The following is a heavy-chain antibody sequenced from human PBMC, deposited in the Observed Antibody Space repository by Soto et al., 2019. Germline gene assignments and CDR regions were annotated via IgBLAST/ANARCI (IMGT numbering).Heavy chain of an antibody. D-gene: IGHD3-22*01. J-gene: IGHJ4*02. Sequence: SVKVSCKTSGGTFSSYAISWVRQAPGQGLEWMGGIIPIFGTANYAQKFQGRVTITADESTSTAYMELSSLRSEDTAVYYCARDLYYYDSSGSTSFDDWGQGTLVTVSS. CDR3: ARDLYYYDSSGSTSFDD. CDR1: GGTFSSYA. V-gene: IGHV1-69*13. CDR2: IIPIFGTA.